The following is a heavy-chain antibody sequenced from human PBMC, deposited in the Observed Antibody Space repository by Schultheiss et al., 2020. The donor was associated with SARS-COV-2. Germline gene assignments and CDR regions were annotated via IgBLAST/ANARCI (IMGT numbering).Heavy chain of an antibody. CDR1: GFTFSSYA. Sequence: GGSLRLSCAASGFTFSSYAMHWVRQAPGKGLEWVAVISYDGSNKYYADSVKGRFTISRDNSKNTLYLQMNSLRAEDTAVYYCAREYYYDSSDYYYYGMDVWGQGTTVTVSS. V-gene: IGHV3-30*04. D-gene: IGHD3-22*01. J-gene: IGHJ6*02. CDR3: AREYYYDSSDYYYYGMDV. CDR2: ISYDGSNK.